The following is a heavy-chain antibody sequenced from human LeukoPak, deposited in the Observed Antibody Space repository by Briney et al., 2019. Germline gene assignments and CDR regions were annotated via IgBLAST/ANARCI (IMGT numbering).Heavy chain of an antibody. CDR2: IYTSGST. V-gene: IGHV4-4*07. Sequence: SETLSLTCTVSGGSISSYYWSWIRQPAGKGLEWIGRIYTSGSTNYNPSLKSRVTISVDTSKNQFSLRLSSVTAADTAVYYCARSRWPTTYMDVWGKGTTVTVSS. CDR3: ARSRWPTTYMDV. D-gene: IGHD5-24*01. J-gene: IGHJ6*03. CDR1: GGSISSYY.